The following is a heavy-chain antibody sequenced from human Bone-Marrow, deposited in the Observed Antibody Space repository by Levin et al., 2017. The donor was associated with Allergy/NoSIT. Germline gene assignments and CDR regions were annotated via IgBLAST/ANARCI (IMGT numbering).Heavy chain of an antibody. CDR1: GGSISSGGYY. Sequence: SETLSLTCTVSGGSISSGGYYWSWIRQHPGKGLEWIGYIYYSGSTYYNPSLKSRVTISVDTSKNQFSLKLSSVTAADTAVYYCARASQDYDFWSGYPYFDYWGQGTLVTVSS. CDR2: IYYSGST. D-gene: IGHD3-3*01. CDR3: ARASQDYDFWSGYPYFDY. J-gene: IGHJ4*02. V-gene: IGHV4-31*03.